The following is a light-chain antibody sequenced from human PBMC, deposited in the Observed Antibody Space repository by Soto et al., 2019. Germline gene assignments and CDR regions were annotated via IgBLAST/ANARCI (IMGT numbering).Light chain of an antibody. V-gene: IGLV2-14*03. CDR3: SSYTSTAPLVI. CDR2: DVT. J-gene: IGLJ2*01. CDR1: SNDVGGYNY. Sequence: QSALTQPASVSGSPGQSITISCTGTSNDVGGYNYVSWYQHHPGKAPKLVIYDVTNRPSGVSSRFSGSKSGNTASLTISGLQAEDEADYYCSSYTSTAPLVIFGGGTKLTVL.